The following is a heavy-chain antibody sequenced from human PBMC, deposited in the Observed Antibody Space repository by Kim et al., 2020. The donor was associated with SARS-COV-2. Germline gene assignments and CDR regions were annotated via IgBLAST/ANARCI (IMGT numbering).Heavy chain of an antibody. V-gene: IGHV4-39*07. J-gene: IGHJ4*02. Sequence: SETLSLTCTVSGGSISSSSYYWGWIRQPPGKGLEWIGSIYYSGSTYYNPSLKSRVTISVDTSKNQFSLKLSSVTAADTAVYYCARSITMIVVDYWGQGTLVTVSS. D-gene: IGHD3-22*01. CDR2: IYYSGST. CDR3: ARSITMIVVDY. CDR1: GGSISSSSYY.